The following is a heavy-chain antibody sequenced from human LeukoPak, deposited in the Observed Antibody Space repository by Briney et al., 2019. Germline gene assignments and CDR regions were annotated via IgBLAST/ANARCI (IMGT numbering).Heavy chain of an antibody. D-gene: IGHD1-26*01. CDR2: IPYDGSDK. J-gene: IGHJ3*02. V-gene: IGHV3-30*19. Sequence: PGGSLRLSCAASGFTFSAFGMHWVRQAPGKGLEWVTFIPYDGSDKYYADSVKGRFTISRDNSKNTLYLQMNNMRTEDTAVYYCGRGRGSYYSAFDIWGQGTMVTVS. CDR3: GRGRGSYYSAFDI. CDR1: GFTFSAFG.